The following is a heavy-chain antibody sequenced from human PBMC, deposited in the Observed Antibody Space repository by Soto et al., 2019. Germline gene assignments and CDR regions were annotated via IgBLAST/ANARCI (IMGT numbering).Heavy chain of an antibody. V-gene: IGHV5-51*01. D-gene: IGHD3-22*01. CDR2: IYPGDSDT. Sequence: PGESLKISCKGSGYSFTSYWIGWVRQMPGKGLEWMGIIYPGDSDTRYSPSFQGQVTISADKSISTAYLQWSSLKASDTAMYYCARGLGLRYYYDSSGYYYWGAFDIWGQGTMVTVSS. CDR1: GYSFTSYW. CDR3: ARGLGLRYYYDSSGYYYWGAFDI. J-gene: IGHJ3*02.